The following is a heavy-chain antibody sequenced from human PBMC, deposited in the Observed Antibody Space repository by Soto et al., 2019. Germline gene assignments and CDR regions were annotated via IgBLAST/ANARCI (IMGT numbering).Heavy chain of an antibody. CDR3: APQTGDNWYFDL. J-gene: IGHJ2*01. V-gene: IGHV1-24*01. CDR2: FDPEDGET. CDR1: GYTLTELS. Sequence: ASVKVSCKVSGYTLTELSMHWVRQAPGKGLEWMGGFDPEDGETIYAQKFQGRVTMTEDTSTDTAYMELSSLRSEDTAVYYCAPQTGDNWYFDLWGRGTLVTVSS. D-gene: IGHD7-27*01.